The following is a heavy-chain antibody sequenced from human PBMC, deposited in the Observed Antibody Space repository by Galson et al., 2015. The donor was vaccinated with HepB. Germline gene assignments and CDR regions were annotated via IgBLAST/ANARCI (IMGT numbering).Heavy chain of an antibody. D-gene: IGHD5-24*01. V-gene: IGHV3-21*01. CDR1: GFTFSRYS. CDR2: IDSSSTYI. J-gene: IGHJ3*02. Sequence: SLRLSCAASGFTFSRYSMNWVRQAPGKGLDWVSSIDSSSTYIYCADSVRGRFTISRHNAKNSLYLQMNSLRAEDTAVYYCARDESLGDGEAFDIWGQGTMVTVSS. CDR3: ARDESLGDGEAFDI.